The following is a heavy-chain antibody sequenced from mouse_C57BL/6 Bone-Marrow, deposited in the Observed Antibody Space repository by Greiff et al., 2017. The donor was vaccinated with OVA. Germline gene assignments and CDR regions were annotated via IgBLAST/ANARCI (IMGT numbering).Heavy chain of an antibody. CDR1: GYTFTSYG. V-gene: IGHV1-81*01. D-gene: IGHD2-2*01. Sequence: VQLQQSGAELARPGASVKLSCKASGYTFTSYGISWVKQRTGQGLEWIGEIYPRSGNTYYNEKFKGKATLTADKSSSTAYMELRSLTSEDSAVYFCARRGWLRRGSMDYWGQGTSVTVSS. J-gene: IGHJ4*01. CDR2: IYPRSGNT. CDR3: ARRGWLRRGSMDY.